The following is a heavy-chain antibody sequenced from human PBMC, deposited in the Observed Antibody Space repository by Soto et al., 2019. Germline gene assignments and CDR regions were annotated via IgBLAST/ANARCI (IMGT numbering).Heavy chain of an antibody. CDR1: GFTVSSNY. D-gene: IGHD6-13*01. Sequence: GGSLRLSCAASGFTVSSNYMSWVRQAPGKGLEWVSVIYSGGSTYYADSVKGRFTISRDNSKNTLYLQMNSLRAEDTAVYYCARDLVAAADYYYYGMDVWGQGTTVTVSS. CDR2: IYSGGST. V-gene: IGHV3-53*01. J-gene: IGHJ6*02. CDR3: ARDLVAAADYYYYGMDV.